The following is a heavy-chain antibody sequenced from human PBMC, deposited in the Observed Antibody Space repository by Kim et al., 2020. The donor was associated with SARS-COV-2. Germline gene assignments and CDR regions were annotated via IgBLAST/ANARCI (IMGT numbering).Heavy chain of an antibody. CDR1: GGSISSYY. J-gene: IGHJ4*01. D-gene: IGHD3-3*01. CDR2: IYYSGST. V-gene: IGHV4-59*13. CDR3: ARAAPGTIFGVVTAFDY. Sequence: SETLSLTCTVSGGSISSYYWSWIRQPPGKGLEWIGYIYYSGSTNYNPSLKRRVTITVDTSKNQFSLKLMSVTAADTAVYYCARAAPGTIFGVVTAFDYWG.